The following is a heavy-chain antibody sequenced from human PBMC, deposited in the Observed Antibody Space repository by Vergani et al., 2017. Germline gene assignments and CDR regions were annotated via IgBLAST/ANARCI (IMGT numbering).Heavy chain of an antibody. J-gene: IGHJ5*02. V-gene: IGHV4-59*01. CDR2: ICYSGST. CDR3: ARDGSYGSGKNWFDP. D-gene: IGHD3-10*01. Sequence: QVQLQESGPGLVKPSETLSLTCTVSGGSISSYYWSWIRQPPGKGLEWIGYICYSGSTNYNPSLKSRVTISVDTSKNQFSLKLSSVTAADTAVYYCARDGSYGSGKNWFDPWGQGTLVTVSS. CDR1: GGSISSYY.